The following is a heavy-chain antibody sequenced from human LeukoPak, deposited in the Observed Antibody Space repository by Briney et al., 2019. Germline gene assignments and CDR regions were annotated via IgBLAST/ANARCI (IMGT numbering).Heavy chain of an antibody. Sequence: ASVTVSCKVSGYTLTELSMHWVRQAPGKGLEWMGGFGPEDGETIYAQKFQGRVTMTEDTSTDTAYMELSSLRSEDTAVYYCATPSGSYYKTFDYWGQGTLVTVSS. J-gene: IGHJ4*02. CDR3: ATPSGSYYKTFDY. CDR2: FGPEDGET. V-gene: IGHV1-24*01. D-gene: IGHD3-10*01. CDR1: GYTLTELS.